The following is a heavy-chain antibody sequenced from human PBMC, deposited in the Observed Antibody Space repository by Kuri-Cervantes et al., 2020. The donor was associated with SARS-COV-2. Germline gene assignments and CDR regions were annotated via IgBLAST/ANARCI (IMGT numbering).Heavy chain of an antibody. CDR3: ARDRLGVHGS. D-gene: IGHD2-8*01. Sequence: GGSLRLSCAASGFTFRRYAMHWVRQAPGKGLEWVAFISNDGTNKDYLASGKGRFTISRDNSQNTLYLQMQSLRSEDSAFYYCARDRLGVHGSWGQGTLVTVSS. CDR2: ISNDGTNK. CDR1: GFTFRRYA. J-gene: IGHJ5*02. V-gene: IGHV3-30*03.